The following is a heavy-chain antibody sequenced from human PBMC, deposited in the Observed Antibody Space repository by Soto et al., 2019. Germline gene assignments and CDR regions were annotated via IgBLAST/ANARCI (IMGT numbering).Heavy chain of an antibody. D-gene: IGHD3-3*01. CDR3: AEVWGYYDFWSGMDV. Sequence: EVQLLESGRGLVQPGGSLRLSCAASGFTFSSYAMSWVRQAPGKGLEWVSAISGSGGSTYYADSVKGRFTISRDNSKNTLYLQMNSLRAEDTAVYYCAEVWGYYDFWSGMDVWGQGTTVTVSS. CDR1: GFTFSSYA. CDR2: ISGSGGST. V-gene: IGHV3-23*01. J-gene: IGHJ6*02.